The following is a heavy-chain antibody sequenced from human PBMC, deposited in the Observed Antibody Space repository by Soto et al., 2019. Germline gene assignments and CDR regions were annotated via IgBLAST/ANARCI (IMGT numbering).Heavy chain of an antibody. Sequence: PSETLSLTCTVSGGSISSSSYYWGWIRQPPGEGLEWIGSIYYSGSTYYNPSLKSRVTISVDTSKNQFSLKLSSVTAADTAVYYCARQRIEVRPGVWYYTWFDPWGQGTLVTVSS. J-gene: IGHJ5*02. CDR3: ARQRIEVRPGVWYYTWFDP. CDR1: GGSISSSSYY. V-gene: IGHV4-39*01. CDR2: IYYSGST. D-gene: IGHD6-6*01.